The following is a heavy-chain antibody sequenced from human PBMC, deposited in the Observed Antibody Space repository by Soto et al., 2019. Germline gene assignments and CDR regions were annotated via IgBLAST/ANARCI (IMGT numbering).Heavy chain of an antibody. V-gene: IGHV3-53*01. J-gene: IGHJ1*01. Sequence: GGSLRLSCAASGFTISSNYMSWVRQAPGKGLEWVSVIYSGGSTYYADSVKGRFTISRDNSKNTLYLQMNSLRAEDTAVYYCARDGGGSYCGGDCYTGYFQHWGQGTLVTVSS. CDR2: IYSGGST. CDR3: ARDGGGSYCGGDCYTGYFQH. D-gene: IGHD2-21*02. CDR1: GFTISSNY.